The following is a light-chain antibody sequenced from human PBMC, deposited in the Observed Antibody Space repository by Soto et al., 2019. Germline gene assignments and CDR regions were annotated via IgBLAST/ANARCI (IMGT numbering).Light chain of an antibody. CDR2: GAS. CDR1: QSVSSN. V-gene: IGKV3-15*01. Sequence: EIVMTQSPATLSVSPGERATLSCRASQSVSSNLAWYQQKTGQAPRLLIYGASTRATGIPARFSGSGSGTEFTLTISSLQSEDFAVYYCQQYNNWLGTFGQGTKV. J-gene: IGKJ1*01. CDR3: QQYNNWLGT.